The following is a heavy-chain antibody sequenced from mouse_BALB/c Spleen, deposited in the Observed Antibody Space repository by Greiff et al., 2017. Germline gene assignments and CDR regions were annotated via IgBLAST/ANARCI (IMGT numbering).Heavy chain of an antibody. CDR3: ASRGYFAWFAY. CDR1: GYSITSDYA. Sequence: DVQLQESGPGLVKPSQSLSLTCTVTGYSITSDYAWNWIRQFPGNKLEWMGYISYSGSTSYNPSLKSRISITRDTSKNQFFLQLNSVTTEDTATYYCASRGYFAWFAYWGQGTLVTVSA. J-gene: IGHJ3*01. CDR2: ISYSGST. V-gene: IGHV3-2*02.